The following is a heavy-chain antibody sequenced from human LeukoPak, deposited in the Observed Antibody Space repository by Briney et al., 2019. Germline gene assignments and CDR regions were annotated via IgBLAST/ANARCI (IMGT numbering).Heavy chain of an antibody. CDR3: ARRKHSSGWSPNEYYFDY. CDR2: IDNSDTTI. J-gene: IGHJ4*02. Sequence: GGSLRLSGAASGFTFNDYYMSWIRQAPGKGLEWVSYIDNSDTTIYYAHSVKGRFTISRDNANNSLYLQMNSLRAEDTAVYYCARRKHSSGWSPNEYYFDYWGQGTLVTVSS. V-gene: IGHV3-11*01. CDR1: GFTFNDYY. D-gene: IGHD6-13*01.